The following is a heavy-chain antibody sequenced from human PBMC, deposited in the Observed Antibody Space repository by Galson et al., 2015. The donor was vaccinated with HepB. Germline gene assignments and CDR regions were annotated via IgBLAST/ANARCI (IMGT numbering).Heavy chain of an antibody. Sequence: SVKVSCKASGYTFTSYGISWVRQAPGQGLEWMGWVSAYNGNTNYAQKLQGRVTMTTDTSTSTAYMELRSLRSDDTAVYYCARQGPVAGRLGDDYWGQGTLVTVSS. CDR2: VSAYNGNT. D-gene: IGHD6-19*01. J-gene: IGHJ4*02. V-gene: IGHV1-18*01. CDR1: GYTFTSYG. CDR3: ARQGPVAGRLGDDY.